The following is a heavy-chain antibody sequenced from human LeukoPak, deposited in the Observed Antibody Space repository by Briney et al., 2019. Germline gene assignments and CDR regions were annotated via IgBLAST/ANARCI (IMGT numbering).Heavy chain of an antibody. CDR2: IYYSGST. CDR1: GGSISSYY. D-gene: IGHD3-3*01. J-gene: IGHJ5*02. Sequence: PSETLSLTCTVSGGSISSYYWSWIRQSPEKGLEWIGYIYYSGSTNYNPSLKSRVTISVDMSKNQFSLKLSSVTAADTAVYYCARGGPPVTIFGVVISWFDPWGQGTLVTVSS. V-gene: IGHV4-59*01. CDR3: ARGGPPVTIFGVVISWFDP.